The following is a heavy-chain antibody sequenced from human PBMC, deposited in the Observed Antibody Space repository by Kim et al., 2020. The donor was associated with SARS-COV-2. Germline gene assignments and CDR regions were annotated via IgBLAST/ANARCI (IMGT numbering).Heavy chain of an antibody. CDR2: IWYDGSNK. D-gene: IGHD3-10*01. V-gene: IGHV3-33*06. Sequence: GGSLRLSCAASGFTFSSYGMHWVRQAPGKGLEWVAVIWYDGSNKYYADSVKGRFTISRDNSKNTLYLQMNSLRAEDTAVYYCAKALWFGELLSYYYGMDVWGQGTTVTVSS. CDR3: AKALWFGELLSYYYGMDV. CDR1: GFTFSSYG. J-gene: IGHJ6*02.